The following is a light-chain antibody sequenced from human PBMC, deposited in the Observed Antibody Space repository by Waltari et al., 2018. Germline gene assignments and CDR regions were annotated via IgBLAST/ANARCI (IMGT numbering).Light chain of an antibody. V-gene: IGLV7-46*01. Sequence: QAVVTQEPSVTVSPGGTVTLTCGPSTGAVTNSHYPYWFQQKPGQAPRTLVYDTSNKHSRTPARFSGSVVGGKAALTLTGAQPEDEAEYYCLLHYSGPRVFGGGTKVTVL. CDR3: LLHYSGPRV. CDR2: DTS. J-gene: IGLJ2*01. CDR1: TGAVTNSHY.